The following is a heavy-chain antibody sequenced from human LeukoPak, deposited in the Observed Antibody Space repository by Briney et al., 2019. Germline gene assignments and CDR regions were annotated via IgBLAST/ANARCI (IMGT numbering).Heavy chain of an antibody. V-gene: IGHV3-74*01. D-gene: IGHD3-3*01. CDR3: ARGYDFWSGFFDY. CDR1: GFTFSNYW. J-gene: IGHJ4*02. Sequence: PGGSLRLSCAASGFTFSNYWMHWVRQAPGKGLVWVSRINSDGSSTSYADSVKGRFTISRDNAKNTLSLQMNSLRAEDTAVYYCARGYDFWSGFFDYWGQGTLVTVCS. CDR2: INSDGSST.